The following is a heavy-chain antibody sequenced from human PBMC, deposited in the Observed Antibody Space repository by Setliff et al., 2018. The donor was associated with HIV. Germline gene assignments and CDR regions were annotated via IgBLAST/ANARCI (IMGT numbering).Heavy chain of an antibody. CDR2: ISSSSSYI. D-gene: IGHD3-22*01. CDR3: ARVVGAYYDSSGYYYSYYFDY. CDR1: GFTFSSYS. J-gene: IGHJ4*02. Sequence: PGGSLRLSCEASGFTFSSYSMNGVRQAPGKGRGWVSSISSSSSYIYYADSVKGRFTISRDNAKHSLYLQMNILRAEDTAVYYCARVVGAYYDSSGYYYSYYFDYWGQGTLVTVSS. V-gene: IGHV3-21*01.